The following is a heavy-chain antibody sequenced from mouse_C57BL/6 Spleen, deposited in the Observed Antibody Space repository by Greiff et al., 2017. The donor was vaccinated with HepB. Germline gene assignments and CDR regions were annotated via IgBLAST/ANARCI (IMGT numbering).Heavy chain of an antibody. Sequence: VQLQQSGPELVKPGASVKISCKASGYAFSSSWMNWVKQRPGKGLEWIGRIYPGDGDTNYNGKFKGKATLTADKSSSTAYMQLSSLTSEDSAVYFCARTSLRNGAMDYWGQGTSVTVSS. CDR3: ARTSLRNGAMDY. CDR1: GYAFSSSW. J-gene: IGHJ4*01. V-gene: IGHV1-82*01. CDR2: IYPGDGDT. D-gene: IGHD1-1*01.